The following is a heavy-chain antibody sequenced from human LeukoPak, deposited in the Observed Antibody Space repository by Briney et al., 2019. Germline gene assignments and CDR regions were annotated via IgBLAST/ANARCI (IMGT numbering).Heavy chain of an antibody. D-gene: IGHD1-7*01. Sequence: DPGGSLRLSCAASGFTFYHYWMSWVRQAPGKGPEWVATIKQDGGEKYYGDSVKGRFTISRDNAKNSLYLQMNSLRAEDTAVYYCARMNYVSSGWGAPFDYWGQGTLVTVSS. CDR3: ARMNYVSSGWGAPFDY. CDR2: IKQDGGEK. CDR1: GFTFYHYW. V-gene: IGHV3-7*01. J-gene: IGHJ4*02.